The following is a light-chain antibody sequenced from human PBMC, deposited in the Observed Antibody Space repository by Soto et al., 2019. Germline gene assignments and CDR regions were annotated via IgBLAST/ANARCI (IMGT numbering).Light chain of an antibody. CDR1: QSVSSSY. CDR3: PQYGRSSWT. Sequence: EIVLTQSPGTLSLSPGERATLSCRASQSVSSSYLAWYQQKPGQAPRLLIYGTSSRATAIPDRFSGSGSGTDFTLTISRLEPEDFAVYYSPQYGRSSWTFGQGTKVDI. V-gene: IGKV3-20*01. CDR2: GTS. J-gene: IGKJ1*01.